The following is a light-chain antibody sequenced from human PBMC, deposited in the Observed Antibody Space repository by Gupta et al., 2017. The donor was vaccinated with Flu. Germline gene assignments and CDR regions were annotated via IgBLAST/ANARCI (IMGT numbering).Light chain of an antibody. J-gene: IGKJ4*01. Sequence: ERATLACRASQSVSNNLAGYQQKPGQAPRLLSYGASTRATGIPARFSGSGSGTEFTLTISSLQSEDFAVYYCQQYNNWPPLTFGGETKVEIK. CDR2: GAS. CDR3: QQYNNWPPLT. V-gene: IGKV3-15*01. CDR1: QSVSNN.